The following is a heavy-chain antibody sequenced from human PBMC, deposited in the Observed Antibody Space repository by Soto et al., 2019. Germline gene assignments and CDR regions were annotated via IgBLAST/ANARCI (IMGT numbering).Heavy chain of an antibody. CDR3: ARVLSYGYDAFDI. CDR2: IIPIFGTA. CDR1: GGTFSSYA. V-gene: IGHV1-69*13. J-gene: IGHJ3*02. D-gene: IGHD5-18*01. Sequence: EASVKVSCKASGGTFSSYAISWVRQAPGQGLEWMGGIIPIFGTANYAQKFQGRVTITADESTSTAYMELSSLRSEDTAVYYCARVLSYGYDAFDIWGQGTMVTVSS.